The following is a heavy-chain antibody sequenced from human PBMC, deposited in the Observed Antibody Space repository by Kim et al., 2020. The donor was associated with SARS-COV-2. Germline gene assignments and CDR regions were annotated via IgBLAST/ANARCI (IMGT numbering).Heavy chain of an antibody. CDR2: LSWNSGSI. V-gene: IGHV3-9*01. CDR1: GFKFDDYA. D-gene: IGHD5-12*01. J-gene: IGHJ3*01. Sequence: GGSLRLSCGTSGFKFDDYAMHWVRQVPGRGLEWVSGLSWNSGSIGYEDSVKGRFTVSRDNAKNSLSLEMHSLRVEDTALYFCAKDISPGYGYTSRRAFDFWGQGTMVTVSS. CDR3: AKDISPGYGYTSRRAFDF.